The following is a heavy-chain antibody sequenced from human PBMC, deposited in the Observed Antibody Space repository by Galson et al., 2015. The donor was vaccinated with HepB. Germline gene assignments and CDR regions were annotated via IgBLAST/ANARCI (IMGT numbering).Heavy chain of an antibody. CDR3: ARDLGGYQQRQGIDY. Sequence: SVKVSCKASGYTFASYGISWVRQAPGQGLEWMGWISAYNGITNYVQKVQGRVTMTTDTSTSTAYMELRSLRSDDTAVYYCARDLGGYQQRQGIDYWGQGTLVTVSS. CDR2: ISAYNGIT. J-gene: IGHJ4*02. V-gene: IGHV1-18*01. D-gene: IGHD5-18*01. CDR1: GYTFASYG.